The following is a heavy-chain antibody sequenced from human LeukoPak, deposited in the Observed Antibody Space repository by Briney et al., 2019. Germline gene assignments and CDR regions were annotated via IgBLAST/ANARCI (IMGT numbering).Heavy chain of an antibody. CDR2: ISAYNGNT. Sequence: ASVKVSCKASGYTFTSYGISWVRQAPGQGLEWMGWISAYNGNTKYPQKLQGRVTMTTDTSTSTAYMELRSLRSDDTAVYYCARGPIIDIVIVPAADDYYYMDVWGKGTTVTVSS. J-gene: IGHJ6*03. CDR3: ARGPIIDIVIVPAADDYYYMDV. V-gene: IGHV1-18*01. CDR1: GYTFTSYG. D-gene: IGHD2-2*01.